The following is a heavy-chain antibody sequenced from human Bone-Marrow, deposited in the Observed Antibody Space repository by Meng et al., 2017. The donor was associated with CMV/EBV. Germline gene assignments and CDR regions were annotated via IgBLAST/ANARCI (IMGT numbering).Heavy chain of an antibody. CDR3: ARDGGSRGSSSSDY. CDR2: IIPILGIA. Sequence: SVKVSCKASGYTFTSYDINWVRQATGQGLEWMGRIIPILGIANYAQKFQGRVTITADKSTSTAYMELSSLRSEDTAVYYCARDGGSRGSSSSDYWGQGTLVTVSS. CDR1: GYTFTSYD. D-gene: IGHD6-6*01. J-gene: IGHJ4*02. V-gene: IGHV1-69*04.